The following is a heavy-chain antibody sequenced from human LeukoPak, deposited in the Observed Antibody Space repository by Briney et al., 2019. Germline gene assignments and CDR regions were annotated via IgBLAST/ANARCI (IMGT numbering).Heavy chain of an antibody. CDR3: AKDMEYSYGAPVTDAFDI. CDR1: GFTFSSYW. D-gene: IGHD5-18*01. V-gene: IGHV3-9*01. CDR2: ISRNSGSI. J-gene: IGHJ3*02. Sequence: PGGSLRLSCAASGFTFSSYWMNWVRQAPGKGLEWVSGISRNSGSIGYADSVKGRFTISRDNAKNSLYLQMNSLRAEDTALYYCAKDMEYSYGAPVTDAFDIWGQGTMVTVSS.